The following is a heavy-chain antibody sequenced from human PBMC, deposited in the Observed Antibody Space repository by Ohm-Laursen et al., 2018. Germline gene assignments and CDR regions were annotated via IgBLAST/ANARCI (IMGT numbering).Heavy chain of an antibody. V-gene: IGHV4-4*07. D-gene: IGHD1-26*01. CDR3: ARGSGTYYADWFDP. CDR1: GDSLSTYY. Sequence: GTLSLTCTVSGDSLSTYYWSWIRQSAGKGLEWIGLIYTSGSTNYKPSLKSRVTMSVDTSKNQFSLKLSSVTAADTAVYYCARGSGTYYADWFDPWGQGTLVTVSS. J-gene: IGHJ5*02. CDR2: IYTSGST.